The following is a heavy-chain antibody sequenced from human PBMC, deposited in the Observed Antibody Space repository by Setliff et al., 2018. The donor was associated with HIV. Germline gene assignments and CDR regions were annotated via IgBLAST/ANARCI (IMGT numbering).Heavy chain of an antibody. CDR3: ARSTTAD. D-gene: IGHD4-17*01. CDR2: IYPNTGGT. CDR1: GYTFTEFY. Sequence: GASVKVSCKASGYTFTEFYVHWVRQAPGEGLEWIGWIYPNTGGTNYAQKFQGRVTMTRDTSTSTAYMELSRLRSDDTALYYCARSTTADWGQGTMVTVSS. J-gene: IGHJ4*02. V-gene: IGHV1-2*02.